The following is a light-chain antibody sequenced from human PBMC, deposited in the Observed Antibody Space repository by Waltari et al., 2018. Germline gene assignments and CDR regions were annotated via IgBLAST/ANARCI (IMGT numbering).Light chain of an antibody. J-gene: IGKJ1*01. CDR3: QQYKNWST. CDR1: QSLSSN. Sequence: EIVMTQSPATLSVSPGERATRPCRAIQSLSSNLAWYQQNPGQAPRLLIYGASTRATGIPARFSGSGSGTEFTLTISSLQSEDSAVYYCQQYKNWSTFGQGTKVEIK. V-gene: IGKV3-15*01. CDR2: GAS.